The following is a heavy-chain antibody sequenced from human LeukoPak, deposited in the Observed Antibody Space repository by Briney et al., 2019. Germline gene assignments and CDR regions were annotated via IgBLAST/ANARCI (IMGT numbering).Heavy chain of an antibody. J-gene: IGHJ4*02. CDR1: GGSISSGGYS. CDR3: ARGVIRFLEWLDY. Sequence: SETLSLTCAVSGGSISSGGYSWSWIRQPPGKGLEWIGYIYHSGSTYYNPSLKSRVTISVDTSKNQFSLKLSSVTAADTAVYYCARGVIRFLEWLDYWGQGTLVTVSS. D-gene: IGHD3-3*01. V-gene: IGHV4-30-2*01. CDR2: IYHSGST.